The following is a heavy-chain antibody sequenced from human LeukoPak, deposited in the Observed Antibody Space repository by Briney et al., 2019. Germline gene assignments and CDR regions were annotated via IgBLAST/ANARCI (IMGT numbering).Heavy chain of an antibody. CDR2: TDGDGGSR. V-gene: IGHV3-74*01. J-gene: IGHJ4*02. CDR3: ASASSHRTAAGGDY. Sequence: PTDGDGGSRNYADSVKGRFTISRDNAKNTLYLQMSSLRVEDTAVYYCASASSHRTAAGGDYWGQGTLVTVST. D-gene: IGHD6-13*01.